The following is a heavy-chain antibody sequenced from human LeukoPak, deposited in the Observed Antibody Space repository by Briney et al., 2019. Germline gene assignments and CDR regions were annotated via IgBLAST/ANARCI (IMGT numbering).Heavy chain of an antibody. D-gene: IGHD6-6*01. J-gene: IGHJ4*02. Sequence: GASVKVSCKASGYTLTNYAMNWVRQAPGQGPEWMGWINTNTGNPTYAQGFTGRFVFSLDTSVSTAYLQISSLRAEDTAVYYCARDGDGSSPRFYYWGQGTLVTVSS. CDR3: ARDGDGSSPRFYY. CDR1: GYTLTNYA. CDR2: INTNTGNP. V-gene: IGHV7-4-1*02.